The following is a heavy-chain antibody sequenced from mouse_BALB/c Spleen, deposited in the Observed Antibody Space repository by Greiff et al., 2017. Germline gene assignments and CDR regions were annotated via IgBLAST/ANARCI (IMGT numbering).Heavy chain of an antibody. CDR3: ARGLRWFAY. Sequence: QVQLQQSGAELMKPGASVKISCKATGYTFSSYWIEWVKQRPGHGLEWIGEILPGSGSTNYNEKFKGKATFTADTSSNTAYMQLSSLTSEDSAVYYCARGLRWFAYWGQGTLVTVSA. CDR1: GYTFSSYW. CDR2: ILPGSGST. J-gene: IGHJ3*01. V-gene: IGHV1-9*01.